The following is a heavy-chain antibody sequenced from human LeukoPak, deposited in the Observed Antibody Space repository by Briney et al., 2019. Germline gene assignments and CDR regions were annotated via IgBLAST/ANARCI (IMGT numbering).Heavy chain of an antibody. D-gene: IGHD3-3*01. V-gene: IGHV3-30*02. J-gene: IGHJ4*02. CDR1: TLSLSTSA. Sequence: GGSPRLSCTASTLSLSTSALDWVRQAPGKGLEWVAFMQTDGRDIYYADSVKGRFTISRDNSKNTLYLQMNSPRPEDTAVYYCVKGADFGFFHWGPGTLVTVSS. CDR2: MQTDGRDI. CDR3: VKGADFGFFH.